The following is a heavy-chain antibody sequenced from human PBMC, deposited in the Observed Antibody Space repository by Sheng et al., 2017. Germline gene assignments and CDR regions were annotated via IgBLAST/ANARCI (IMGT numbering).Heavy chain of an antibody. CDR3: AKPKGGSNYNYYYYMDV. V-gene: IGHV3-30*02. Sequence: QVQLVESGGGVVQPGGSLRLSCAASGFTFSSYGMHWVRQAPGKGLEWVAFIRYDGSNKYYADSVKGRFTISRDNSKNTLYLQMNSLRAEDTAVYYCAKPKGGSNYNYYYYMDVWGKGTTVTVSS. CDR2: IRYDGSNK. J-gene: IGHJ6*03. CDR1: GFTFSSYG. D-gene: IGHD4-4*01.